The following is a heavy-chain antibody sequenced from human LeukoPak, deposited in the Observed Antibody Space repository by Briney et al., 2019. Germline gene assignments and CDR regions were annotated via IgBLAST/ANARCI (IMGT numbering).Heavy chain of an antibody. V-gene: IGHV4-39*07. D-gene: IGHD3-16*01. CDR2: IYYSGST. CDR3: ARVLGSGAFDI. J-gene: IGHJ3*02. CDR1: GGSISSSSYY. Sequence: SETLSLTCTVSGGSISSSSYYWGWIRQPPGKGLEWIGSIYYSGSTYYNPSLKSRVTISVDTSKNQFSLKLSSVTAADTAVYYCARVLGSGAFDIWGQGTMVTVSS.